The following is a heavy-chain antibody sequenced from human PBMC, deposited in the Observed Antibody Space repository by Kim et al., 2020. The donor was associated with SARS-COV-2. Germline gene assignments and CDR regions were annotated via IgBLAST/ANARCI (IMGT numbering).Heavy chain of an antibody. J-gene: IGHJ6*02. CDR3: AKDKSSSWHTPMDV. D-gene: IGHD6-13*01. Sequence: GGSLRLSCAASGFTFSSYAMNWVRQSPGKWLDLVSFISSGVVSTYYADSVKVRFTISRDNSKKTVYLQVNSLRADDTAVYYCAKDKSSSWHTPMDVWGQGTAVTVSS. V-gene: IGHV3-23*01. CDR2: ISSGVVST. CDR1: GFTFSSYA.